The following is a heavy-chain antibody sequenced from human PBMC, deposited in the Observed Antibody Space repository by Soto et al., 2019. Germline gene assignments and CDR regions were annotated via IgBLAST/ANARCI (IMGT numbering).Heavy chain of an antibody. D-gene: IGHD2-8*02. CDR2: INPDSGAT. V-gene: IGHV1-2*02. CDR3: ARGDYGTGGYPFPYFDY. CDR1: GYSFTGYY. Sequence: HEHLVQSGAEVKRPGASLKVSCKASGYSFTGYYIHWVRQAPGQGLEWMGWINPDSGATNYAQNFQDRVTMTSDTSISTASLDLTRLTSGGTAVYYCARGDYGTGGYPFPYFDYWGQGTLVIVSS. J-gene: IGHJ4*02.